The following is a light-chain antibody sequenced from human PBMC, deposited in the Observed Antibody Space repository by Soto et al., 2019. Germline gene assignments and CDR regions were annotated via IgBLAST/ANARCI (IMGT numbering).Light chain of an antibody. CDR3: QQYGSSLPWT. J-gene: IGKJ1*01. CDR2: GAS. V-gene: IGKV3-20*01. CDR1: QSVSSSY. Sequence: EIVLTQSPGTLSLSPGERATPSCRASQSVSSSYLAWYQQKPGQAPRLLIYGASSRATCIPNRFSGSGSGTDFALTISRLEPEDFAGYYCQQYGSSLPWTCGQGTKVEIK.